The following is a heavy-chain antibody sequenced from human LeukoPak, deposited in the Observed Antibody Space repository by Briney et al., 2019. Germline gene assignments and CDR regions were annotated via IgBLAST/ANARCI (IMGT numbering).Heavy chain of an antibody. Sequence: GGSLRLSCAASGFTFSSYGMHWVRQAPGKGLEWVAVISYDGSNKYYADSVKGRFTISRDNSKNTLYLQMNSLRVEDTAVHYCAKGGLWFGNLLVPLWGQGTLVTVSS. V-gene: IGHV3-30*18. J-gene: IGHJ4*02. D-gene: IGHD3-10*01. CDR2: ISYDGSNK. CDR1: GFTFSSYG. CDR3: AKGGLWFGNLLVPL.